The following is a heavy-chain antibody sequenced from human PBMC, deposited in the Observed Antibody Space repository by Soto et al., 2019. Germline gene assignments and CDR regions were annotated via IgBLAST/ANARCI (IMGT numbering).Heavy chain of an antibody. J-gene: IGHJ3*02. Sequence: SLRLSCAASGFTFSSYSMNWVRQAPGKGLEWVSSISSSSSYIYYADSVKGRFTISRDNAKNSLYLQMNSLRAEDTAVYYCARAGDDPWAFDIWGQGTMVTVSS. CDR2: ISSSSSYI. V-gene: IGHV3-21*03. CDR3: ARAGDDPWAFDI. CDR1: GFTFSSYS. D-gene: IGHD2-21*01.